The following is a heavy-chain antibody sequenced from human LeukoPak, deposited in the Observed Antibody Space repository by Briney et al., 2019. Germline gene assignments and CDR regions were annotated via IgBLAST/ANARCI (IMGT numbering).Heavy chain of an antibody. CDR3: ARDNVGATPFDY. CDR2: INLDGTEK. D-gene: IGHD1-26*01. CDR1: GFTFSYYW. J-gene: IGHJ4*02. Sequence: PGGSLRPSCAASGFTFSYYWMSWVRQAPGKGREWVANINLDGTEKHYVDSVKGRFTISRDNARKSLYLQMNSLRAEDTAVYYCARDNVGATPFDYWGQGTLVTVSS. V-gene: IGHV3-7*05.